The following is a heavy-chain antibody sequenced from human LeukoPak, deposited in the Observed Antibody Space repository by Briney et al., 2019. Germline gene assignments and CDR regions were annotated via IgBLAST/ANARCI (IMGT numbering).Heavy chain of an antibody. CDR1: GGSFSGYY. V-gene: IGHV4-34*01. D-gene: IGHD2-2*01. J-gene: IGHJ4*02. Sequence: SETLSLNCAVYGGSFSGYYWSWIRQPPGKGLEWIGEINHSGSTNYNPSLKSRVTISVDTSKNQFSLKLSSVTAADTAVYYCARGRGSSYFDYWGQGTLVTVSS. CDR3: ARGRGSSYFDY. CDR2: INHSGST.